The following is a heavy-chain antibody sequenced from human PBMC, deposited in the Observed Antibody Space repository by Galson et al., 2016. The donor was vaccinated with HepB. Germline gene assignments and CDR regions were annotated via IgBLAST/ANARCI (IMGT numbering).Heavy chain of an antibody. CDR3: AREIPHMVHGGLDY. Sequence: SLRLSCATSGFTLTHYGMLWVRQAPGKGLEWVAGIWYDGSYKYYADSVEGRFTISRDISENTVYLQMNSLRGEDTAVYYCAREIPHMVHGGLDYWGQGTLVTVSS. J-gene: IGHJ4*02. CDR2: IWYDGSYK. V-gene: IGHV3-33*01. CDR1: GFTLTHYG. D-gene: IGHD2-2*02.